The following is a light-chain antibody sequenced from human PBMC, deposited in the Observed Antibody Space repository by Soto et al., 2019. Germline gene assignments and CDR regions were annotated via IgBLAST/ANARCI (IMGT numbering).Light chain of an antibody. Sequence: QSVLTQPPSVSAAPGQKVTISCSGSSSNIGDNYVSWYQQFPGTAHKLLISENHNRPAGIPDRFSGSKSGTSATLGITGLPAGDEADYYCGTWDTSLSAGVFGGGTKLTV. CDR1: SSNIGDNY. J-gene: IGLJ3*02. CDR3: GTWDTSLSAGV. CDR2: ENH. V-gene: IGLV1-51*02.